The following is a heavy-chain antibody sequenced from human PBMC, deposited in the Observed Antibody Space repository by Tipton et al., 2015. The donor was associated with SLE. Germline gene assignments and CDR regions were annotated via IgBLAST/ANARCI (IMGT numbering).Heavy chain of an antibody. Sequence: LRLSCTVSGDSISNYGSSFWSWIRQAPGGGLEWIGYLHYSGTTNYNPSLKSRVTISLDTSKRQFSLTLTSVTPADTAVYFCARDVFCGGDCYGALGLWGQGTLVTVSS. CDR1: GDSISNYGSSF. CDR3: ARDVFCGGDCYGALGL. V-gene: IGHV4-61*01. D-gene: IGHD2-21*01. J-gene: IGHJ4*02. CDR2: LHYSGTT.